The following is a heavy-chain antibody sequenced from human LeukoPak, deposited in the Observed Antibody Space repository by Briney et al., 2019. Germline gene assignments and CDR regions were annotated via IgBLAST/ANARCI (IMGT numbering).Heavy chain of an antibody. J-gene: IGHJ3*02. V-gene: IGHV4-61*01. D-gene: IGHD5/OR15-5a*01. Sequence: SETLSLTCTVSGVSFSSDSYYWSWIRQPPGKGLEWIGYIYYSGSTNYNPSLKSRVTISVDTSKNQFSLKLSSVTAADTAVYYCAKARVKVSYAFDIWGQGTMVTVSS. CDR1: GVSFSSDSYY. CDR3: AKARVKVSYAFDI. CDR2: IYYSGST.